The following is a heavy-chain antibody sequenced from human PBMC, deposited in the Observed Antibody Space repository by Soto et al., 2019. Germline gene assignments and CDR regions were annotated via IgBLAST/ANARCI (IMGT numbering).Heavy chain of an antibody. Sequence: GSGPTLVNPTQTLTLTCTFSGFSLSTSGVGVGWIRQPPGKALEWIGSIYYSGSTYYNPSLKSRVTISVDTSKNQFSLKLSSVTAADMAVYYCARHKTRCLEWLIGESLYYFDYWGQGTLVTVSS. J-gene: IGHJ4*02. D-gene: IGHD3-3*01. CDR1: GFSLSTSGVG. CDR3: ARHKTRCLEWLIGESLYYFDY. CDR2: IYYSGST. V-gene: IGHV4-39*01.